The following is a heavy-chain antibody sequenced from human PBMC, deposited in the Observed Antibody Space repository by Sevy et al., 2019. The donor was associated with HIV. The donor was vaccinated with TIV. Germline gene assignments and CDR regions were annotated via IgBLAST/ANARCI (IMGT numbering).Heavy chain of an antibody. CDR2: ISSRSSTI. Sequence: GGCLRLSCAASGFTFSSYSMNWVRQAPGKGLEWVSYISSRSSTIYYADSVKGRFTISRDNAKNSLYLQMNSLRAEDTAVYYCARDGKGRYNWNYPYYYYYGMDVWGQGTTVTVSS. J-gene: IGHJ6*02. D-gene: IGHD1-7*01. CDR1: GFTFSSYS. CDR3: ARDGKGRYNWNYPYYYYYGMDV. V-gene: IGHV3-48*01.